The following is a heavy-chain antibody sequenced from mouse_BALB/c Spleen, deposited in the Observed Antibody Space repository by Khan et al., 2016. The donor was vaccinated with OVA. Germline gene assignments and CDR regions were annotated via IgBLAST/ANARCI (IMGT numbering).Heavy chain of an antibody. CDR3: ARGVYGAFAF. V-gene: IGHV5-4*02. Sequence: EVELVESGGGLVKPGGSLKLSCAASGFTFSDYYMYWVRQTPEKRLEWVATISDGGTYTYYPDSVKGRFTIPRDNAKNNLYLQMRSLKSEDTAVYYCARGVYGAFAFWGQGTLLTVSA. CDR1: GFTFSDYY. D-gene: IGHD1-1*01. J-gene: IGHJ3*01. CDR2: ISDGGTYT.